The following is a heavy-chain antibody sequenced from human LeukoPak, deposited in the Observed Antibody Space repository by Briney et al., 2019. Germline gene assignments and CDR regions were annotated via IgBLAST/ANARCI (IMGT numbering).Heavy chain of an antibody. Sequence: PSETLSLTCAVYGGSFSGYYWSWIRQPPGKGLEWIGEINHSGSTNYNPSLKSRVTISVDTSKNQFSLKLSSATAADTAVYYCARCLQIKKIYGSGNIYWFDPWGQGTLVTVSS. D-gene: IGHD3-10*01. V-gene: IGHV4-34*01. CDR3: ARCLQIKKIYGSGNIYWFDP. CDR1: GGSFSGYY. J-gene: IGHJ5*02. CDR2: INHSGST.